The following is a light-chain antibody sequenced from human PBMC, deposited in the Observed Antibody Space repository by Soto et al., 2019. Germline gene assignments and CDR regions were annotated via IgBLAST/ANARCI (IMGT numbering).Light chain of an antibody. CDR3: QHYGSSRWT. CDR1: QSVASSY. V-gene: IGKV3-20*01. Sequence: EIVLTQSPGTLSLSPGERATLSCRASQSVASSYLAWYQQKPGQAPRLLIYAASSRATGIPDRFSGSGSGTDFTLTISRLEPEDFAVYYCQHYGSSRWTFGQGTKVEI. CDR2: AAS. J-gene: IGKJ1*01.